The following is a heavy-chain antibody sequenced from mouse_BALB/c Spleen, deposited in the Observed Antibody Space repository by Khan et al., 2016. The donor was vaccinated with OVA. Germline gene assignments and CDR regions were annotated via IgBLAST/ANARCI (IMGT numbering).Heavy chain of an antibody. CDR2: INPSNGYT. Sequence: QVQLQQSGAELARPGASVKMSCKASGYTFTSYTIHWIKKRPGQGLEWIGYINPSNGYTNYNQKFKDKATLTTDKSSTTAYLPLSSLTSDDSAVYNCVRDGAYHRNDGWFAYWGQGTLVTGSA. CDR1: GYTFTSYT. V-gene: IGHV1-4*01. D-gene: IGHD2-14*01. J-gene: IGHJ3*01. CDR3: VRDGAYHRNDGWFAY.